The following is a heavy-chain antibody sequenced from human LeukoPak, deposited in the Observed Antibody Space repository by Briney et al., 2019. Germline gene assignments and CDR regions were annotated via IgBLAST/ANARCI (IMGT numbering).Heavy chain of an antibody. J-gene: IGHJ4*02. CDR1: GFTFSSYG. CDR3: AKDLGPMTTVTPVGFDY. CDR2: IWYDRSNK. Sequence: GGSLRLSCAASGFTFSSYGMHWVRQAPGRGLEWVAVIWYDRSNKYYADSVKGRFTISRDNSKSTLYLQMNSLRDEDTAVYYCAKDLGPMTTVTPVGFDYWGQGTLVTVSS. V-gene: IGHV3-33*06. D-gene: IGHD4-17*01.